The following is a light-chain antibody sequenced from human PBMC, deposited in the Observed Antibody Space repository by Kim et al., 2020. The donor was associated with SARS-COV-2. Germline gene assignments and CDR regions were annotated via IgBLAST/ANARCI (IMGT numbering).Light chain of an antibody. V-gene: IGKV3-20*01. CDR2: GAS. Sequence: FPGKTPTPSCRAGQRIASALLAWYHQRPGQAPRLSMSGASIRSTGIQDRFGGIGSGTDFTLTISRLETDDFAGYYCQQYGTTPLTFGGGTKVYIK. J-gene: IGKJ4*02. CDR1: QRIASAL. CDR3: QQYGTTPLT.